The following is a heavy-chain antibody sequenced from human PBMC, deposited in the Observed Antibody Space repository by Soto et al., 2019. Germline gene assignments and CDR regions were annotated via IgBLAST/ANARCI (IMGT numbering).Heavy chain of an antibody. J-gene: IGHJ1*01. CDR2: IYPGDSDT. Sequence: SFITYGIARVLQSPSKGLEWMAIIYPGDSDTRYNPSFEGHVTISADASIRIAYLQLTGLKPSDTAIYFCVRLAASGHHSGGVLDLWGQGT. D-gene: IGHD2-8*02. CDR3: VRLAASGHHSGGVLDL. CDR1: SFITYG. V-gene: IGHV5-51*01.